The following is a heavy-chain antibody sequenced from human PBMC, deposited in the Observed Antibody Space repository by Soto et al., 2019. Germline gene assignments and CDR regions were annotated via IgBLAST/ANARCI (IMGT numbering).Heavy chain of an antibody. CDR2: IHSGGSA. J-gene: IGHJ4*02. Sequence: QVQLQESGPGLVKPSETLSLTCTVSGGSISGYYWSWIRQPAGKGLEWIGRIHSGGSANYSPSLKRRSSMSLAADKYQFSLKVTSVTAADTAVYYCSRAQEWGKQNFDYWGQGTLVTVSS. CDR3: SRAQEWGKQNFDY. CDR1: GGSISGYY. D-gene: IGHD3-3*01. V-gene: IGHV4-4*07.